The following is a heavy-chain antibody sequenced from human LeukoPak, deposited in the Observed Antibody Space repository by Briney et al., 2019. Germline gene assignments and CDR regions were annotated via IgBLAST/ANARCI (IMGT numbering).Heavy chain of an antibody. J-gene: IGHJ4*02. CDR3: AKNFGCFADFFQF. Sequence: GGSLRLSCAAPGFTFSNYAMNWVRQAPGKGLEWVSVISGSGYSTYYADSVKGRFTISRDNSKNTLYLQTNSLRAEDTAVYYCAKNFGCFADFFQFLGQGTLVTVSS. CDR2: ISGSGYST. CDR1: GFTFSNYA. V-gene: IGHV3-23*01. D-gene: IGHD2-21*01.